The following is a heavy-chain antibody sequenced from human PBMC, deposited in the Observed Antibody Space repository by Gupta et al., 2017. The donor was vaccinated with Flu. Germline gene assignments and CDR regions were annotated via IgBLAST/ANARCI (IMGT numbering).Heavy chain of an antibody. J-gene: IGHJ3*02. V-gene: IGHV3-49*03. CDR2: IRSKAYGGTT. CDR1: GFTFGDYA. CDR3: TREGAEQWLVLAFDI. Sequence: EVQLVESGGGLVQPGRSLRLSCTASGFTFGDYAMSWFRQAPGKGLEWVGFIRSKAYGGTTEYAASVKGRFTISRDDSKSIAYLQMNSLKTEDTAVYYCTREGAEQWLVLAFDIWGQGTMVTVSS. D-gene: IGHD6-19*01.